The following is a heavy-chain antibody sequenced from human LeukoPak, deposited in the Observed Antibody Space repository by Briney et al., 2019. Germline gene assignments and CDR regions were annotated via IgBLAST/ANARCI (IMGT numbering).Heavy chain of an antibody. CDR2: SDYSGDT. CDR1: GGSISGYY. CDR3: ARGEDQHYGMDV. Sequence: PSETLSLTCTVSGGSISGYYWSWIRQSPGKGLEWIGYSDYSGDTNYNPSLKSRVTISIDTSKNQFSLKLSSVTAADTAVYYCARGEDQHYGMDVWGQGTTVTVSS. V-gene: IGHV4-59*01. J-gene: IGHJ6*02. D-gene: IGHD3-16*01.